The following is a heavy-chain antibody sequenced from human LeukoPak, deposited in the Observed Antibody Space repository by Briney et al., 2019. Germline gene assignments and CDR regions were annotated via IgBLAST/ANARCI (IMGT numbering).Heavy chain of an antibody. D-gene: IGHD2-2*01. J-gene: IGHJ4*02. Sequence: SETLSLTCAVYGGSFSGYYWSWIRQPPEKGLEWIGEINHSGSTNYNPSLQSRATISVDTSKNQFSLRLSSVTAADTAVYYCARRYCTTTTWYYFDYWGQGTLVTVSS. CDR3: ARRYCTTTTWYYFDY. CDR2: INHSGST. V-gene: IGHV4-34*01. CDR1: GGSFSGYY.